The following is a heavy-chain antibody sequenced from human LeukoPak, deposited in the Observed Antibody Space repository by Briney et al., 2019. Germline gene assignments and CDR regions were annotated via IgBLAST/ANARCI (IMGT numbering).Heavy chain of an antibody. D-gene: IGHD2-15*01. Sequence: GRSLRLSCTASGFSFNNYGMHWVRQAPGKGLEGVAGISNEGSYKFYAVSVKGRTTISRDNSKNTLYLQMNSLRPEDAAFYYCAKDVAGAATGGWFGPWGEGTLVTVS. CDR3: AKDVAGAATGGWFGP. CDR1: GFSFNNYG. J-gene: IGHJ5*02. V-gene: IGHV3-30*18. CDR2: ISNEGSYK.